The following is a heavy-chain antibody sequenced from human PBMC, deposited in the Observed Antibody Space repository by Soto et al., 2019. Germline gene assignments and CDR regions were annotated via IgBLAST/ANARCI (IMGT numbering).Heavy chain of an antibody. CDR2: ISYDGSNK. CDR3: AKEGGVVAYWYFAL. J-gene: IGHJ2*01. V-gene: IGHV3-30*18. D-gene: IGHD2-21*01. CDR1: GFTFSSYG. Sequence: QVQLVESGGGVVQPGRSLRLSCAASGFTFSSYGMHWVRQAPGKGLEWVAVISYDGSNKYYADSVKGRFTISRDNSKNTLYLQMNSLRAEDTAVYYCAKEGGVVAYWYFALWGRGTLVTVSS.